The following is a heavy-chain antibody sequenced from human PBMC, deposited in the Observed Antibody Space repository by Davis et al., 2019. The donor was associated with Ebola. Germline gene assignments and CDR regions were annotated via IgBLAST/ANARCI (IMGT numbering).Heavy chain of an antibody. CDR2: IKKDGIQK. D-gene: IGHD2/OR15-2a*01. CDR3: AKIVSGY. CDR1: GLTFSSLG. V-gene: IGHV3-7*03. J-gene: IGHJ4*02. Sequence: GGSLRLSCAASGLTFSSLGMSWARQAPGKGLEWVATIKKDGIQKYYVDSVKGRFIISRDNAKNLLYLQMNSLRDDDTAVYYCAKIVSGYWGQGTLVTVSS.